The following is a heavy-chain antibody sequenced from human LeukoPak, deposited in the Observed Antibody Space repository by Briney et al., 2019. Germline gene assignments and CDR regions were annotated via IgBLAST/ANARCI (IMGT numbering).Heavy chain of an antibody. CDR1: GYTFTSYY. CDR3: ARGRVVPAARKYYYYMDV. CDR2: INPNSGGT. J-gene: IGHJ6*03. D-gene: IGHD2-2*01. V-gene: IGHV1-2*02. Sequence: ASVKVSCKASGYTFTSYYMHWVRQAPGQGLEWMGIINPNSGGTNYAQKFQGRVTMTRDTSISTAYMELSRLRSDDTAVYYCARGRVVPAARKYYYYMDVWGKGTTVTISS.